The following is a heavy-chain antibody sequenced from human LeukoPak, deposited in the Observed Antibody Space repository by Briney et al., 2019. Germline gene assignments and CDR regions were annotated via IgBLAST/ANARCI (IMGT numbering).Heavy chain of an antibody. V-gene: IGHV3-23*01. D-gene: IGHD6-13*01. CDR3: ARVDQIVAAGTVGY. J-gene: IGHJ4*02. CDR1: GFTFSSYA. Sequence: QTGGSLRLSCAASGFTFSSYAMSWVRQAPGKGLEWVSAISGSGGSTYYADSVKGRFTISRDNSKNTLYLQMNSLRAEDTAVYYCARVDQIVAAGTVGYWGQGTLVTVSS. CDR2: ISGSGGST.